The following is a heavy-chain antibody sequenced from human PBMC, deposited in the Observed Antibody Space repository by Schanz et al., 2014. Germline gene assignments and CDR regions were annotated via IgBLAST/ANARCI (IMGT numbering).Heavy chain of an antibody. V-gene: IGHV1-2*06. CDR1: GYTFTAYD. D-gene: IGHD3-3*01. CDR3: ARDDRFLEWSLLDY. Sequence: QVQLVQSGAEVRKPGTSVMVSCKASGYTFTAYDIHWVRQAPGQGLEWMGQIDPNTGGPKYALKFQGRVIMTRDTSISTAYMELSRLTSDDTAIYYCARDDRFLEWSLLDYWGQGTLVTVSS. J-gene: IGHJ4*02. CDR2: IDPNTGGP.